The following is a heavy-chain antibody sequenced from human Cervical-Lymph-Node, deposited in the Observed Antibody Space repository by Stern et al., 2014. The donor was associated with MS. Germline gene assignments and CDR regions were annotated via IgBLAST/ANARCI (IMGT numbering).Heavy chain of an antibody. J-gene: IGHJ4*02. CDR1: GYTFTSYG. Sequence: QVQLGQSGAEVTQPGASVKVSCKASGYTFTSYGIRWVRQAPGKGLEWVGWISAYNGNTNYAQKLQGRVTMTTDTYTSTAYMELRSLRSDDTAVYYCARDLLETYYYDSSWGYWGQGTLVTVSS. D-gene: IGHD3-22*01. CDR2: ISAYNGNT. V-gene: IGHV1-18*04. CDR3: ARDLLETYYYDSSWGY.